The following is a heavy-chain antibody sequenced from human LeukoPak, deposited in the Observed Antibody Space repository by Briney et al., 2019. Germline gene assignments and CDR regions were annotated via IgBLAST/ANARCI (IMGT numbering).Heavy chain of an antibody. J-gene: IGHJ6*03. D-gene: IGHD2-21*02. CDR1: GYRFTSYW. V-gene: IGHV5-51*01. CDR2: IYPGDSDT. CDR3: ARQSGDYLYYYYMDV. Sequence: GESLKISCKGSGYRFTSYWIGWVRQKPGKGLEWMGIIYPGDSDTRCSPSFRGQVTISADKSISTAYLQWSSLKASDTAMYYCARQSGDYLYYYYMDVWGKGTTVTISS.